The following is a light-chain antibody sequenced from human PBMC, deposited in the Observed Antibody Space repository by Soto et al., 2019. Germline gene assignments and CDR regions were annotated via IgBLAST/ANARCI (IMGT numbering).Light chain of an antibody. V-gene: IGLV2-14*02. J-gene: IGLJ2*01. CDR2: DVS. CDR1: SSDVGSYDL. CDR3: TSYTRSSTLII. Sequence: QSALTQPASVSGSPGQSITISCTGTSSDVGSYDLVSWYQQHPGKAPKLLIFDVSHRPSGISDRFSGSKSGNTASLTISGLQAEDEADYYCTSYTRSSTLIIFGGGTKLTVL.